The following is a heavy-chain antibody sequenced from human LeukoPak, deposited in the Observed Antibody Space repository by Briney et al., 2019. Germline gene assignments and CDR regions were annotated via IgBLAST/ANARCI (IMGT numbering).Heavy chain of an antibody. D-gene: IGHD2-21*01. V-gene: IGHV4-4*07. Sequence: SETLSLTCAVYGGSFSGYYRSWIRQPAGKGLEWIGRIYISGTTNYNPSLKSRVTMSVDTSKNQFSLKLSSVTAADTAVYYCAREKLLDGVADWGQGTLVTVSS. CDR1: GGSFSGYY. CDR3: AREKLLDGVAD. J-gene: IGHJ4*02. CDR2: IYISGTT.